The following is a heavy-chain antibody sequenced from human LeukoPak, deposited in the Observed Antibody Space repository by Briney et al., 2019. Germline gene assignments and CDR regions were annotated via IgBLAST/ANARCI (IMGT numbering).Heavy chain of an antibody. Sequence: SETLSLTCAVYGGSFSGYYWSWIRQPPGKGLEWIGEINHSGSTNYNPSLKSRVTISVDTSKNQFSLKLSSVTAADTAVYYCARWAEDSSSWYFRSSSSAGYMDVWGKGTTVTVSS. D-gene: IGHD6-13*01. J-gene: IGHJ6*03. CDR1: GGSFSGYY. V-gene: IGHV4-34*01. CDR2: INHSGST. CDR3: ARWAEDSSSWYFRSSSSAGYMDV.